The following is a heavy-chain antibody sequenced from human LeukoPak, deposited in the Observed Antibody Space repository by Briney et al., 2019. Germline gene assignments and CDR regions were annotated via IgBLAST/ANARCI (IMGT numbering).Heavy chain of an antibody. D-gene: IGHD3-16*02. Sequence: VASVKVSCKASGYTFTGYYMHWVRQAPGQGLEWMGWVNPNSGGTNYAQKFQGRVTMTRDTSISTAYMELSRLRSDDTAVYYRARDTGMITFGGVIVNFDYWGQGTLVTVSS. V-gene: IGHV1-2*02. CDR2: VNPNSGGT. CDR3: ARDTGMITFGGVIVNFDY. CDR1: GYTFTGYY. J-gene: IGHJ4*02.